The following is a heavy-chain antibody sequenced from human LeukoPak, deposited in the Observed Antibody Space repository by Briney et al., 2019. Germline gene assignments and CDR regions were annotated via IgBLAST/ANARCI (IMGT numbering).Heavy chain of an antibody. CDR2: INPNSGGT. J-gene: IGHJ5*02. D-gene: IGHD6-13*01. CDR3: ARDQKYSSSSFDP. V-gene: IGHV1-2*02. Sequence: ASVKVSCKASGYTFTCYYMHWVRQAPGQGLEWMGWINPNSGGTNYAQKFQGRVTMTRDTSISTAYMELSRLRSDDTAVYYCARDQKYSSSSFDPWGQGTLVTVSS. CDR1: GYTFTCYY.